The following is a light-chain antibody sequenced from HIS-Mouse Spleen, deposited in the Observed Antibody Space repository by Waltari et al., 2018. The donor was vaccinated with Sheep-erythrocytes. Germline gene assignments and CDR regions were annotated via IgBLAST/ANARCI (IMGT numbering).Light chain of an antibody. CDR3: CSYAGSSTWV. CDR1: SSDVGSYNL. V-gene: IGLV2-23*01. Sequence: QSALTQPASVSGSPGQSITISCTGTSSDVGSYNLVSRYQQHPGKAPKLMIYEGSKRTLGVSNSFSGSKSGNTASLTISGLQAEDEADYYCCSYAGSSTWVFGGGTKLTVL. J-gene: IGLJ3*02. CDR2: EGS.